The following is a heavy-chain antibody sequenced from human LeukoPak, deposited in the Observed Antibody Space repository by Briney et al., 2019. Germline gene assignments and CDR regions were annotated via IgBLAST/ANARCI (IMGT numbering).Heavy chain of an antibody. CDR3: ITPYYDVLTGYYGY. V-gene: IGHV3-73*01. Sequence: GGSLRLSCAASGFTFSGSAMHWVRQASGKGLEWVGRIRSKANSYATAYAASVEGRFTISRDDSENTAYLQTNSLKTEDTAVYYCITPYYDVLTGYYGYRGQGTLVTVSS. CDR1: GFTFSGSA. CDR2: IRSKANSYAT. J-gene: IGHJ4*02. D-gene: IGHD3-9*01.